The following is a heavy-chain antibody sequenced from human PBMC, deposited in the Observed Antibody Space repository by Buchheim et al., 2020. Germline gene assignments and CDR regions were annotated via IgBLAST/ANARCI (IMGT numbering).Heavy chain of an antibody. V-gene: IGHV3-30*18. CDR1: GFTFSSYG. J-gene: IGHJ4*02. D-gene: IGHD3-9*01. Sequence: QVQLVESGGGVVQPGRSLRLSCAASGFTFSSYGMHWVRQAPGKGLEWVAVISYDGSNKYYADSVKGRFTISRDNSKNTLYLQMNSLRAEDTAVYYCAKDLPGNPTIDYWGQGTL. CDR2: ISYDGSNK. CDR3: AKDLPGNPTIDY.